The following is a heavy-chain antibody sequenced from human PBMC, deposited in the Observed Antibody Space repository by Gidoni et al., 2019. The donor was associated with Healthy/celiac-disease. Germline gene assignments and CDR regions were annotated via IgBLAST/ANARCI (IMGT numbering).Heavy chain of an antibody. D-gene: IGHD3-22*01. CDR2: ISYDGSNK. CDR3: ARDRQWLQMDV. V-gene: IGHV3-30-3*01. Sequence: QVQLVESGGGVVQPGRSLRLSWAASGFTFSSYAMHWVRQAPGKGLEWVAVISYDGSNKYYADSVKGRFTISRDNSKNTLYLQMNSLRAEDTAVYYCARDRQWLQMDVWGQGTTVTVSS. CDR1: GFTFSSYA. J-gene: IGHJ6*02.